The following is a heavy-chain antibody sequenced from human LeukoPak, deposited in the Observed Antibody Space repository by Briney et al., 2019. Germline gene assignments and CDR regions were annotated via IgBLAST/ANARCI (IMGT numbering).Heavy chain of an antibody. CDR2: FYPGDSDT. CDR1: GYIFTNYW. CDR3: ARPPYSSSWYFFDS. D-gene: IGHD6-13*01. J-gene: IGHJ4*02. V-gene: IGHV5-51*01. Sequence: GESLKISCKGSGYIFTNYWIAWVRQMPGKGLEWLGIFYPGDSDTRYSPSFQGQVTISADKSISTAYLQWRSLKASDTAMYYCARPPYSSSWYFFDSWGQGTLVTVSS.